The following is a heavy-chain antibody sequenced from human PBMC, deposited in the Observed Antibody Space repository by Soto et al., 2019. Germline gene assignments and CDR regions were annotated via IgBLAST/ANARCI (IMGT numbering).Heavy chain of an antibody. CDR1: GFPFHNYG. CDR2: TSYDDDNK. D-gene: IGHD3-10*01. Sequence: QEQLMESGGAVVQPGRSLRLSCAASGFPFHNYGMHWVRQAPGKGLEWVAFTSYDDDNKYYADSVKGRFTISRDNSKSTLFLQMNRLRPEDTAIYFCTRVDGACNRTVCQGWFGPWGQGALVTVSS. V-gene: IGHV3-30*19. J-gene: IGHJ5*02. CDR3: TRVDGACNRTVCQGWFGP.